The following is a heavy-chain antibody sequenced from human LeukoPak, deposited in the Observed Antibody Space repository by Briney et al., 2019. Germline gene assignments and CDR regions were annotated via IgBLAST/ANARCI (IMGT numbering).Heavy chain of an antibody. J-gene: IGHJ4*02. D-gene: IGHD5-18*01. CDR3: ARLGYSYGTAPFDY. CDR1: GYSFTSYW. Sequence: PGESLKISCKGSGYSFTSYWIGWMRQLPGKDLEWMGIIYPGDSDTRYSPSFQGQVTISADKSISTAYLQWSSLKASDTAMYYCARLGYSYGTAPFDYWGQGTLVTVSS. V-gene: IGHV5-51*01. CDR2: IYPGDSDT.